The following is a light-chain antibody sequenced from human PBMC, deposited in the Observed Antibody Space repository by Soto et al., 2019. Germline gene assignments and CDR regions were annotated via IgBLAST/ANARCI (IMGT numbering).Light chain of an antibody. CDR3: SSYTSSSTLV. J-gene: IGLJ2*01. CDR1: SSDVGGYKY. Sequence: QSVLTQPASVSGSPGQSITISCTGTSSDVGGYKYVSWYQQYPGKAPKVMIYEVSNRPSGVSNRFSGSKSGNTASLTISGLQAEDEAEYYCSSYTSSSTLVFGGGTKVTVL. V-gene: IGLV2-14*01. CDR2: EVS.